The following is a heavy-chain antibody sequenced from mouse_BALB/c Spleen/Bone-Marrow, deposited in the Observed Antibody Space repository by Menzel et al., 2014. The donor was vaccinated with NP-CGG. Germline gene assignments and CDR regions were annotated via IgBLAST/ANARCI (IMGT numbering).Heavy chain of an antibody. J-gene: IGHJ3*01. Sequence: EVHLVESGGGLVQPGGSRKLSCAASGFTFSSFGMHWIRQAPEKGLEWVAYISSGSNTIYYEDTVKGRFTISRDNPKNTLFLQMTSLRSEDTAMYYCARRGTMITAGPFAYWGQGTLVTVPA. V-gene: IGHV5-17*02. CDR3: ARRGTMITAGPFAY. D-gene: IGHD2-4*01. CDR1: GFTFSSFG. CDR2: ISSGSNTI.